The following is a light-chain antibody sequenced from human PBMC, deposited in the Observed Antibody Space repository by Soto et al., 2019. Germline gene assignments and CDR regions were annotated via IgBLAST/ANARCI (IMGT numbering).Light chain of an antibody. Sequence: DIVMTQSPDSLAVSLSERATINCKSSQSVLYSSNNKNYLIWYQQKPGQPPKMLIYWASTRESGVPDRFSGSGSGTDFTLTISSLQAEDVAVYYCQQYYSTPYTFGQGTKLEIK. CDR3: QQYYSTPYT. V-gene: IGKV4-1*01. CDR1: QSVLYSSNNKNY. J-gene: IGKJ2*01. CDR2: WAS.